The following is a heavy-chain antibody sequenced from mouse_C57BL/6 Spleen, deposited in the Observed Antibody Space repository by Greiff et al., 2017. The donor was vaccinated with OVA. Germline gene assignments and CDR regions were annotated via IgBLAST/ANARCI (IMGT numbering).Heavy chain of an antibody. V-gene: IGHV5-9*01. CDR2: ISGGGGNT. CDR1: GFTFSSYT. CDR3: ARHYYGGDWYFDV. Sequence: EVQRVESGGGLVKPGGSLKLSCAASGFTFSSYTMSWVRQTPEKRLEWVATISGGGGNTYYPDSVKGRFTISRDNAKNTLYLQMSSLRSEDTALYYCARHYYGGDWYFDVWAQGPRSPSPQ. J-gene: IGHJ1*03. D-gene: IGHD1-1*01.